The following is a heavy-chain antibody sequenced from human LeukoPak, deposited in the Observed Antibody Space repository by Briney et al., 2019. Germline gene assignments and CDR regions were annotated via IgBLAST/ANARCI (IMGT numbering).Heavy chain of an antibody. CDR1: GFTFSDYY. D-gene: IGHD3-10*01. Sequence: GGSLRLSCAASGFTFSDYYMSWIRQAPGKGLEWVSYISSSGNTIYYADSVKGRFTISRDNAKNSLYLQMNSLRAEDAAVYYCASLYGSGSYRPYYYGMDVWGQGTTVTVSS. V-gene: IGHV3-11*01. CDR3: ASLYGSGSYRPYYYGMDV. J-gene: IGHJ6*02. CDR2: ISSSGNTI.